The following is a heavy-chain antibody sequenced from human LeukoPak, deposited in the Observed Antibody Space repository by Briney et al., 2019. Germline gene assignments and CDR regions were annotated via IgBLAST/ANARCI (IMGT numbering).Heavy chain of an antibody. CDR1: GFTFSSYS. J-gene: IGHJ6*02. D-gene: IGHD6-13*01. CDR2: ISSSSSYI. Sequence: GGSLRLSCAASGFTFSSYSMNWVRQAPGKGLEWVSSISSSSSYIYYADSVKGRFTISRDNAKNSLYLQMNSLRAEDTAVYYCARDIGGGYEYYYGMDVWGQGTTVTVSS. CDR3: ARDIGGGYEYYYGMDV. V-gene: IGHV3-21*01.